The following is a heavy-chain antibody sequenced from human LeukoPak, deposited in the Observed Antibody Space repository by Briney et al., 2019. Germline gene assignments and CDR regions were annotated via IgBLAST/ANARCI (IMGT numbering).Heavy chain of an antibody. D-gene: IGHD1-26*01. V-gene: IGHV3-48*02. J-gene: IGHJ3*02. Sequence: GGSLRLSCAASGFIFSDYSMNWVRQAPGKGLEWVSHINGNSITRYYADSVKGRFTISRDNVKNSLYLQMNSLRDEDTAVYYCARQFDGSHPNAFDIWGQGTMVTVSS. CDR3: ARQFDGSHPNAFDI. CDR2: INGNSITR. CDR1: GFIFSDYS.